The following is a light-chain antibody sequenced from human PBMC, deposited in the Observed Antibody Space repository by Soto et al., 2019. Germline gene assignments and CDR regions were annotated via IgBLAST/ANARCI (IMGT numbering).Light chain of an antibody. Sequence: EIVLTQSPGTLSLSPGEGATLSCRASQSVSSSYLAWYQLKPGQAPRLLIYGASIRATGIPDRFSGSGSEIDFTLTISRLEPEDFAVYYCQQYGRSPPYTFGQGTSVEIK. CDR3: QQYGRSPPYT. J-gene: IGKJ2*01. CDR1: QSVSSSY. V-gene: IGKV3-20*01. CDR2: GAS.